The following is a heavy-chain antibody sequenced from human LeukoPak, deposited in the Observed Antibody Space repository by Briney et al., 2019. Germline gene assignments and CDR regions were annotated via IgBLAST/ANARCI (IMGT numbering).Heavy chain of an antibody. J-gene: IGHJ4*02. V-gene: IGHV3-9*01. CDR3: AKDRYCTSSSCPIDY. CDR1: GFTFDDYG. Sequence: GGSLRLSCAASGFTFDDYGMSWVRQAPGKGLEWVSGINWKSDKIGYADSVKGRFTISRDNSKNSLYLQMNSLRVEDTALYYCAKDRYCTSSSCPIDYWGQGTMVTVSS. CDR2: INWKSDKI. D-gene: IGHD2-2*01.